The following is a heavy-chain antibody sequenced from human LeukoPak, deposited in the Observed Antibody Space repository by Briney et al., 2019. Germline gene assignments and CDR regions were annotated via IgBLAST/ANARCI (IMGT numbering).Heavy chain of an antibody. D-gene: IGHD1-26*01. CDR3: ARDSGATFDY. J-gene: IGHJ4*02. Sequence: PGGSLRLSCAASGFTFSNYWMSWVRQAPGKGLEWVANIKQDGSEKYYVDSVKGRFTISRDNAKNSLYLQMNSLRVEDTAVYYSARDSGATFDYWGQGTLVTVSS. V-gene: IGHV3-7*01. CDR2: IKQDGSEK. CDR1: GFTFSNYW.